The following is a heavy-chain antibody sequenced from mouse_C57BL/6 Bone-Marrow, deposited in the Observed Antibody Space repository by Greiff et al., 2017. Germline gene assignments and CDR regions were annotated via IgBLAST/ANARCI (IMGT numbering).Heavy chain of an antibody. CDR1: GYTFTSYW. V-gene: IGHV1-72*01. CDR2: IDPNSGGT. D-gene: IGHD2-2*01. CDR3: ARNLLWLRRHAMDY. Sequence: QVQLQQPGAELVKPGASVKLSCKASGYTFTSYWMHWVKQRPGRGLEWIGRIDPNSGGTTYNEKFKSKATLTVDKPSSTAYMQLSSLTSEDAAVYYCARNLLWLRRHAMDYWGQGTSVTVSS. J-gene: IGHJ4*01.